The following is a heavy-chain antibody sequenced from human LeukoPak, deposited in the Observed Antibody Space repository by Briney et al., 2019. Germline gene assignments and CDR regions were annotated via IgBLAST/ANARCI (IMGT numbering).Heavy chain of an antibody. CDR2: MYHSGST. CDR3: ARVPGPNWFDP. Sequence: SETLSLTCTVSGYSISSGYYWGWIRQPPGKGLEWIGSMYHSGSTYYNPSLKSRVTISVETSKNQFPLKLSSVTAADTAVYYCARVPGPNWFDPWGQGTLVTASS. V-gene: IGHV4-38-2*02. CDR1: GYSISSGYY. J-gene: IGHJ5*02.